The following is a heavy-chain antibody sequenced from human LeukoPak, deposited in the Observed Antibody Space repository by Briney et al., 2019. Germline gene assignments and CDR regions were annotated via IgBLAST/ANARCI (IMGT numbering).Heavy chain of an antibody. V-gene: IGHV1-2*02. D-gene: IGHD3-22*01. CDR3: ARLSDSSGYYTFDY. Sequence: ASVKVSCKASGYTFTGYYMHWVRQAPGQVRQAPGQGLEWMGWINPNSGGTNYAQKFQGRVTLTRDTSISTAYMELSRLRSDDTAVYYCARLSDSSGYYTFDYWGQGTPVTVSS. CDR1: GYTFTGYY. J-gene: IGHJ4*02. CDR2: INPNSGGT.